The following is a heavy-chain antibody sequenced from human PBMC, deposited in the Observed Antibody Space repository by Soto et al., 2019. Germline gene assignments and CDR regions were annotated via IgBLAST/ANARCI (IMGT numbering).Heavy chain of an antibody. CDR3: KRDWEGTYGLDV. V-gene: IGHV6-1*01. CDR1: GDSVSSNRAA. J-gene: IGHJ6*02. Sequence: PSQTLSLTCAISGDSVSSNRAAWNWIRQSPSRGLEWLGRTYYRSKWYNDYADSVKGRITINPDTSKNQFSLQLNSVTPEDTAVYYCKRDWEGTYGLDVWGQGTTVTVSS. D-gene: IGHD1-26*01. CDR2: TYYRSKWYN.